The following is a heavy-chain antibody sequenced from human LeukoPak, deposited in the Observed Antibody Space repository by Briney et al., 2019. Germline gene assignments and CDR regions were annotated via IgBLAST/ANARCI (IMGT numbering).Heavy chain of an antibody. V-gene: IGHV1-18*01. CDR3: ARSWPIVVVPAASAAGDY. D-gene: IGHD2-2*01. CDR2: ISAYNGNT. CDR1: GYTFTSYG. J-gene: IGHJ4*02. Sequence: ASVKVSCKASGYTFTSYGISWVRRAPGQGLEWMGWISAYNGNTNYAQKLQGRVTMTTDTSTSTAYMELRSLRSDDTAVYYCARSWPIVVVPAASAAGDYWGQGTLVTVSS.